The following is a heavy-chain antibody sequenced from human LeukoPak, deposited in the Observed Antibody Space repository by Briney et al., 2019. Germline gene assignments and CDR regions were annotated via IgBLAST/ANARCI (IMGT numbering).Heavy chain of an antibody. CDR2: IYHSGST. CDR3: ARGRSEGARPDY. CDR1: GGSISSGGYY. V-gene: IGHV4-30-2*01. J-gene: IGHJ4*02. Sequence: RPQALSLTCTVSGGSISSGGYYWSWIRQPPGKGLEWIGYIYHSGSTYYNPSLKSRVTISVDRSKNQFSLKLSSVTAADTAVYYCARGRSEGARPDYWGQGTLVTVSS. D-gene: IGHD1-26*01.